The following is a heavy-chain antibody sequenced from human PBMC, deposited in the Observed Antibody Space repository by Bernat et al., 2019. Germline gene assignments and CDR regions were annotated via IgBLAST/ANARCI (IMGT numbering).Heavy chain of an antibody. V-gene: IGHV3-30*18. CDR3: AKDLDGSGSYYTAYYYGMDV. Sequence: QVQLVESGGGVVQPGRSLRLSCAASGFTFSSYGMHWVRQAPGKGLEWVAVISYDGSNKYYADSVKGRFTISRDNSKNTLYLQMNSLRAEDTAVYYCAKDLDGSGSYYTAYYYGMDVWGQGTTVTVSS. D-gene: IGHD3-10*01. J-gene: IGHJ6*02. CDR1: GFTFSSYG. CDR2: ISYDGSNK.